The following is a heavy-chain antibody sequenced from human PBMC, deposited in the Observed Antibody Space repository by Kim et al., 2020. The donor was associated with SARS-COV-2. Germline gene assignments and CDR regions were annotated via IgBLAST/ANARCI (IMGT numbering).Heavy chain of an antibody. D-gene: IGHD4-17*01. CDR2: IYPGDSDT. J-gene: IGHJ6*02. V-gene: IGHV5-51*01. Sequence: GESLKISCKGSGYSFTSYWIGWVRQMPGKGLEWMGIIYPGDSDTRYSPSFQGQVTISADKSISTAYLQWSSLKASDTAMYYCARLGTPGRDYDYYYYGMDVWGQGTTVTVSS. CDR3: ARLGTPGRDYDYYYYGMDV. CDR1: GYSFTSYW.